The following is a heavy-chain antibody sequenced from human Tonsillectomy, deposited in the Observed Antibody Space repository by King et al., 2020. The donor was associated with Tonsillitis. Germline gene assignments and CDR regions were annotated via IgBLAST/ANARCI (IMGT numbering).Heavy chain of an antibody. CDR1: GGSISSGDYY. J-gene: IGHJ3*02. V-gene: IGHV4-30-4*01. CDR2: IYYSGST. CDR3: ARGATIRDAFDI. Sequence: VQLQESGPGLVKPSQTLSLTCTVSGGSISSGDYYWSWIRQPPGKGLEWIGYIYYSGSTYYNLSLKSRVTISVDTSKNQFSLKLSSVTAADTAVYYCARGATIRDAFDIWGQGTMVTVSS. D-gene: IGHD5-24*01.